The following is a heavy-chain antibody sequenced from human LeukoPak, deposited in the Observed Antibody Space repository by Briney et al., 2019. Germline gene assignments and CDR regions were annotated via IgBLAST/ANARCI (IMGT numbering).Heavy chain of an antibody. D-gene: IGHD3-3*01. Sequence: SETLSLICTVSGGSLSSGSYYWSWIRQPAGKGLEWIGRIYTSGSTNYNPSLKSRVTISVDTSKNQFSLKLSSVTAADTAVYYCARVENFWSVNAFDIWGQGTMVTVSS. J-gene: IGHJ3*02. CDR1: GGSLSSGSYY. CDR3: ARVENFWSVNAFDI. V-gene: IGHV4-61*02. CDR2: IYTSGST.